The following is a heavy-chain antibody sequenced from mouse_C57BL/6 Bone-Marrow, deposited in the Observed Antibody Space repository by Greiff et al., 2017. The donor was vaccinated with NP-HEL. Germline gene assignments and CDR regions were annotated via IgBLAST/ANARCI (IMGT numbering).Heavy chain of an antibody. Sequence: DVKLVESGGDLVKPGGSLKLSCAASGFTFSSYGMSWVRQTPDKRLEWVATISSGGSYTYYPDSVKGRFTISRDNAKNTLYLQMSSLKSEDTARYYCARPNLLLPYFDVWGTGTTVTVSS. J-gene: IGHJ1*03. CDR3: ARPNLLLPYFDV. V-gene: IGHV5-6*02. D-gene: IGHD1-1*01. CDR2: ISSGGSYT. CDR1: GFTFSSYG.